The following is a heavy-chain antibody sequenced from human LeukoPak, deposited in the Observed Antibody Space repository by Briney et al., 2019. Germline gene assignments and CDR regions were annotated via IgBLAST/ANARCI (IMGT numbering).Heavy chain of an antibody. J-gene: IGHJ3*02. V-gene: IGHV4-59*11. CDR1: GGSISPHY. Sequence: SETLSLTCSVSGGSISPHYWSWIRQAPGKGLEWIGYINYSGTTNYNSSLKSRLTISVDTSRNQFSLKLNSVTAADTAIYYCARVFYGGNSHAFHMWGQGTLVSVSS. CDR3: ARVFYGGNSHAFHM. CDR2: INYSGTT. D-gene: IGHD4-23*01.